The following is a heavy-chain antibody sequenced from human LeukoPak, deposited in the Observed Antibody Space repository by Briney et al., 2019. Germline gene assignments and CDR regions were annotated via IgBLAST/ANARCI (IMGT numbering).Heavy chain of an antibody. J-gene: IGHJ3*02. Sequence: LRLSCVASGFTFSDHYMDWVRQAPGKGLEWIGYIYHSGSTYYNPSLKSRVTISVDRSKNQFSLKLSSVTAADTAVYYCARASFVSAFDIWGQGTMVTVSS. D-gene: IGHD3-16*01. CDR1: GFTFSDHY. CDR2: IYHSGST. CDR3: ARASFVSAFDI. V-gene: IGHV4-30-2*01.